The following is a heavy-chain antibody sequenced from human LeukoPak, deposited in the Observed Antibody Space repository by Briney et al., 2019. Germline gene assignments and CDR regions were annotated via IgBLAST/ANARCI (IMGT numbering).Heavy chain of an antibody. D-gene: IGHD2/OR15-2a*01. CDR2: IYYSGST. V-gene: IGHV4-39*07. J-gene: IGHJ5*02. Sequence: LETLSLTCTVSGGSISSSSYYWGWIRQPPGKGLEWIGSIYYSGSTYYNPSLKSRVTISVDTSKNQFSLKLSSVTAADTAVYYCARVLHNSGRRNWFDPWGQGTLVTVSS. CDR1: GGSISSSSYY. CDR3: ARVLHNSGRRNWFDP.